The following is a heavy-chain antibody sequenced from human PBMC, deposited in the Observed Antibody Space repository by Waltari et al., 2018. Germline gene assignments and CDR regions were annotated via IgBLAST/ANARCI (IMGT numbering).Heavy chain of an antibody. V-gene: IGHV4-59*01. J-gene: IGHJ6*03. CDR1: GGSISSYY. Sequence: QVQLQESGPGLVKPSETLSSTCTVSGGSISSYYWSWIRQPTGKGLELIGYIYYSGRTSYNPSLKRRVTISVDTSKTQFALKLSSVTTPDTAVYYCARGGTVTTYYYYYMDVWCKGTTVTVSS. CDR3: ARGGTVTTYYYYYMDV. D-gene: IGHD4-4*01. CDR2: IYYSGRT.